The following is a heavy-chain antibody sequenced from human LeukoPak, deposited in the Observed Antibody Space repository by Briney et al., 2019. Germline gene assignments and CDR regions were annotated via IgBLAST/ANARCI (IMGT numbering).Heavy chain of an antibody. CDR3: ARDSYLVTGDY. Sequence: SETLSLTCSVSGGSINSRPYYWGWIRQPPGKGLEGIGNIYYSGSTYYNPSLKSRVTISVDTSKNQFSLKLSSVTAADTAVYYCARDSYLVTGDYWGQGTLVTVSS. J-gene: IGHJ4*02. D-gene: IGHD3-9*01. CDR2: IYYSGST. V-gene: IGHV4-39*02. CDR1: GGSINSRPYY.